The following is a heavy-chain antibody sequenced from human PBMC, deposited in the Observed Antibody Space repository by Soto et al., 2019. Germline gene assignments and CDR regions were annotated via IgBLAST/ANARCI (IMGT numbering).Heavy chain of an antibody. J-gene: IGHJ4*02. V-gene: IGHV3-74*01. Sequence: PGGSLRLSCAASGFTFSSYWMHWVRQAPGKGLVWVSRINSDGSSTSYADSVKGRFTISRDNAKNTLYLQMNSLRAEDTAVYYCARGDYDILTGSDYWGQGTLVTVSS. CDR2: INSDGSST. CDR3: ARGDYDILTGSDY. D-gene: IGHD3-9*01. CDR1: GFTFSSYW.